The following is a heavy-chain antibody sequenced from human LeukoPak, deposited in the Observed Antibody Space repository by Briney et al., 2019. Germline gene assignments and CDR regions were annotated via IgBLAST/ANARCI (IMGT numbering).Heavy chain of an antibody. J-gene: IGHJ5*02. Sequence: ASVTVSCKASGYTFTNYDINWVRQATGQGLEWMGWMNPNSGNTGYAQKFQGRITITRNTSISTAYMELSSLRSEDTAVYYCARVLALGYCSSISCAWIDPWGQGTLVTVSS. CDR2: MNPNSGNT. CDR3: ARVLALGYCSSISCAWIDP. D-gene: IGHD2-2*01. V-gene: IGHV1-8*03. CDR1: GYTFTNYD.